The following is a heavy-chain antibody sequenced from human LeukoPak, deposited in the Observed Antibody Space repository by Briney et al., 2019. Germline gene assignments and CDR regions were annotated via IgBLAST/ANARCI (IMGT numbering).Heavy chain of an antibody. Sequence: SETLSLTCTVSGGSISSYYWSWIRQPPGKGLEWIGYIYYSGSTNYNPSLKSRVTISVDTSKNQFSLKLSSVTAADTAVYYCARVTRFGGWFDPWGQGTLVTVSS. J-gene: IGHJ5*02. D-gene: IGHD3-16*01. CDR3: ARVTRFGGWFDP. V-gene: IGHV4-59*01. CDR1: GGSISSYY. CDR2: IYYSGST.